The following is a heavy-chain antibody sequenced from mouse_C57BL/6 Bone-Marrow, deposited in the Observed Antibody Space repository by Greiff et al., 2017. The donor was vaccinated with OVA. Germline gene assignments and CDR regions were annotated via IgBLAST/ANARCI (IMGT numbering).Heavy chain of an antibody. V-gene: IGHV7-1*01. J-gene: IGHJ1*03. D-gene: IGHD2-4*01. CDR1: GFTFSDFY. CDR3: ARDAGGLPGYFDV. Sequence: EVMLVESGGGLVQSGRSLRLSCATSGFTFSDFYMELVRQAPGKGLEWIAARRNKANDYTTEYSASVKGRFIVSRDTSQSILYLQMNALRAEDTAIYYCARDAGGLPGYFDVWGTGTTVTVSS. CDR2: RRNKANDYTT.